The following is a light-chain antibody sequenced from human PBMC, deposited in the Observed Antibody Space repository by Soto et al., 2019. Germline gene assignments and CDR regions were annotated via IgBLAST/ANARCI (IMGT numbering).Light chain of an antibody. Sequence: EIVLTQSPGTLSLSPGERVTLSCRTSHRAPGSNLSWYQQKPGQAPRLLIYGASSRAAGVPDRFSGSGSGTDFTLTVSKLEPEYFGVYFSQLYGTFGPGTKVDLK. V-gene: IGKV3-20*01. J-gene: IGKJ3*01. CDR3: QLYGT. CDR1: HRAPGSN. CDR2: GAS.